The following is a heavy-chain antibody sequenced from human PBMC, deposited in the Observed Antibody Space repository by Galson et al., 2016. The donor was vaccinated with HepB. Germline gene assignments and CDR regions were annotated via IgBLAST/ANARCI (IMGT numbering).Heavy chain of an antibody. Sequence: LRLSCAASGFIFSGSAMHWVRQASGKGLEWVGLIGNKANNYATTYAASVGGRFTIPRDDSENTVFLQMDSLGVDDTAVYYCAATTVGSGGTRRFDHWGHGILVTVSS. CDR3: AATTVGSGGTRRFDH. D-gene: IGHD4-11*01. CDR2: IGNKANNYAT. CDR1: GFIFSGSA. J-gene: IGHJ4*01. V-gene: IGHV3-73*01.